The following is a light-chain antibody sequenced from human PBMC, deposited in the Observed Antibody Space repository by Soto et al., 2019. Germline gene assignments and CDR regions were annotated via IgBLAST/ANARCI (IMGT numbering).Light chain of an antibody. V-gene: IGKV3D-15*01. CDR3: QQYSDWPLT. CDR1: QSVSRN. Sequence: EIVMTQSPATLSVSPGERATLSCRASQSVSRNLAWYQHNPGQARSLHIYDISARATGIPTRFSGRGSGTEFTLTISRLQSEDFAVYYCQQYSDWPLTFGGGTKVEIK. J-gene: IGKJ4*01. CDR2: DIS.